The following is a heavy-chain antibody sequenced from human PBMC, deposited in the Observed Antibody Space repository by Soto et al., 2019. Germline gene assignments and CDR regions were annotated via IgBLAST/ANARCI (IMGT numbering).Heavy chain of an antibody. D-gene: IGHD3-22*01. V-gene: IGHV3-30-3*01. J-gene: IGHJ4*02. CDR2: ITHDGSQK. Sequence: GGSLRLCCGVSGVTFRSYAMYWVRQAPGKGLEWVAVITHDGSQKYYADYVKGRFTISRDNSKNTLFLQMNSVREDDTAVYYCARDPFDYDSGIVPPPSRGFDYWGQGILVTVSS. CDR3: ARDPFDYDSGIVPPPSRGFDY. CDR1: GVTFRSYA.